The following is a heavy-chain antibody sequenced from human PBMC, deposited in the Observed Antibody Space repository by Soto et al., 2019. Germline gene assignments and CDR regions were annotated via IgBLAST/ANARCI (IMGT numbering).Heavy chain of an antibody. J-gene: IGHJ5*02. V-gene: IGHV4-31*03. D-gene: IGHD6-13*01. Sequence: QVQLQESGPGLVKPSQSLSLTCTVSGGSISSGGYYWSWIRQHPGKGLEWIGYIYYSGSTYYNPSLKSRVTISVDTSKNQFSLKLSSVTAADTAVYYCARDQRSWYNWFDPWGQGTLVTVSS. CDR2: IYYSGST. CDR3: ARDQRSWYNWFDP. CDR1: GGSISSGGYY.